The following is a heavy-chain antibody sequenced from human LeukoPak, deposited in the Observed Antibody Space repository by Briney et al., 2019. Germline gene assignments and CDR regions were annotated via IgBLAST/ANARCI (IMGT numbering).Heavy chain of an antibody. V-gene: IGHV3-30*04. CDR2: ISYDGSNE. Sequence: GGSLRLSCAASGFTFSSYAMHWVRQAPGKGLEWVAIISYDGSNEYYADSVKGQFTISRDNSNNTLYLQMNSLRAEDTAVYYCARAGSRATNDAFDIWGQGTMVTVSS. CDR3: ARAGSRATNDAFDI. D-gene: IGHD1-26*01. CDR1: GFTFSSYA. J-gene: IGHJ3*02.